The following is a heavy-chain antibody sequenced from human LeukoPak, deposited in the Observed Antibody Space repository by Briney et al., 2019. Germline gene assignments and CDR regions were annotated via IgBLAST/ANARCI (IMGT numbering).Heavy chain of an antibody. Sequence: GGSLRLSCAASGFTVSSNYMSWVRQAPGKGLEWVSVIYSGGSTYYADSVKGRFTISRDNSKNTLYLQVNSLRAEDTAVYYCARAGGSSPQEDYYGMDVWGQGTTVTVSS. D-gene: IGHD6-6*01. CDR1: GFTVSSNY. J-gene: IGHJ6*02. CDR2: IYSGGST. CDR3: ARAGGSSPQEDYYGMDV. V-gene: IGHV3-66*01.